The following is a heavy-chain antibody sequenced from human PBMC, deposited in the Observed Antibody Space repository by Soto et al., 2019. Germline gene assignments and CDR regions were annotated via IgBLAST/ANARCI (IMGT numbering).Heavy chain of an antibody. CDR1: GGSISSSSYY. Sequence: PSETLSLTCTVSGGSISSSSYYWGWIRQPPGKGLEWIGSIYYSGSTYYNPSLKSRVTISVDTSKNQFSLKLSSVTAADTAVYYCARHFEGTWMDYYYGMDVWGQGTTVTVSS. J-gene: IGHJ6*02. V-gene: IGHV4-39*01. CDR2: IYYSGST. D-gene: IGHD1-7*01. CDR3: ARHFEGTWMDYYYGMDV.